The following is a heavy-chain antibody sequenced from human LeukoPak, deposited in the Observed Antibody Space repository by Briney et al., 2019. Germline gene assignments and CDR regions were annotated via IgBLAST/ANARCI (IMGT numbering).Heavy chain of an antibody. V-gene: IGHV3-30*07. CDR2: ISSGGVYE. D-gene: IGHD3-10*01. CDR3: AREMEGDYGSGTFFDL. J-gene: IGHJ4*02. Sequence: AGGSLRLSCAASGFTFSSYAMHWVRQAPGKGLEWVSIISSGGVYEYYADSVKGRFTISRDSVKNSLYLQMNGLRAEDTAVYYCAREMEGDYGSGTFFDLWGQGNMVTVSS. CDR1: GFTFSSYA.